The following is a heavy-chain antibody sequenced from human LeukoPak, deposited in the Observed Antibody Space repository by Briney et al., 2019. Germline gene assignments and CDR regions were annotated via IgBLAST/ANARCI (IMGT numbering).Heavy chain of an antibody. CDR2: ISYDGSDK. D-gene: IGHD2-2*01. V-gene: IGHV3-30*03. CDR3: ARSYQLIPTYGMDV. J-gene: IGHJ6*02. CDR1: GFTFSSYG. Sequence: PGGSLRLSCAASGFTFSSYGMHWVRQAPGKGLEWVALISYDGSDKYYADSVKGRFTISRDNSKNSLYLQMNSLRAEDTAVYYCARSYQLIPTYGMDVWGQGTTVTVSS.